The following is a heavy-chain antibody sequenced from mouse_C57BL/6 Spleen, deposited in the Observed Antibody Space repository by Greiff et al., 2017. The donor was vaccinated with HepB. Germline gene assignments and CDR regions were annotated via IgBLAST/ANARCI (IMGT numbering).Heavy chain of an antibody. D-gene: IGHD2-4*01. V-gene: IGHV3-6*01. CDR3: ARDPYYDLDY. CDR1: GYSITSGYY. CDR2: ISYDGSN. Sequence: EVQRVESGPGLVKPSQSLSLTCSVTGYSITSGYYWNWIRQFPGNKLEWMGYISYDGSNNYNPSLKNRISITRDTSKNQFFLKLNSVTTEDTATYYCARDPYYDLDYWGQGTTLTVSS. J-gene: IGHJ2*01.